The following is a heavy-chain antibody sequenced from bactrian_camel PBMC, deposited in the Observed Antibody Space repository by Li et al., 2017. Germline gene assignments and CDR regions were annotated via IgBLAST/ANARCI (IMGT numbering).Heavy chain of an antibody. CDR2: ISASGVTA. CDR1: GFNFANTR. V-gene: IGHV3-1*01. D-gene: IGHD6*01. Sequence: VQLVESGGGLAQLGRSVTLSCVGQGFNFANTRMGWIRMPPGKAMEWVSDISASGVTADYEASVKGRFTISRDNVKGQLYLQMNYLKPEDTAVYYCATDTYGGNWFAVAYKYWGRGTQVTVS. J-gene: IGHJ4*01. CDR3: ATDTYGGNWFAVAYKY.